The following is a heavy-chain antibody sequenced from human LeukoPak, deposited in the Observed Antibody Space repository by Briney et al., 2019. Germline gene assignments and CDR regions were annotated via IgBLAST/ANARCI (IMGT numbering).Heavy chain of an antibody. Sequence: GGSLRLSCAPSGFTLAEYAMHWVRQAPGKVLEWVSGISWNSGAKGYADSVKGRFTISRDNAKNSLYLQMNSLRGEDAALYYCAVLHYYAMDVWGQGTTVTVSS. V-gene: IGHV3-9*01. D-gene: IGHD2-8*01. CDR2: ISWNSGAK. CDR3: AVLHYYAMDV. J-gene: IGHJ6*02. CDR1: GFTLAEYA.